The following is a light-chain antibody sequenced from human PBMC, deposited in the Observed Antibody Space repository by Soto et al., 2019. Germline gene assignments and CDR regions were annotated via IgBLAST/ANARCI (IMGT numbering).Light chain of an antibody. CDR1: QTVSSAR. CDR2: GAS. V-gene: IGKV3-20*01. CDR3: HQYGSSPWK. J-gene: IGKJ1*01. Sequence: EIVLTQSPGTLSLSPGERATLSCRASQTVSSARLAWFQQKPGQAPRLLIYGASSRAPGIPDRFSGSGSETDVTLTITRLESEDFAVYSCHQYGSSPWKFGQGTKVEIK.